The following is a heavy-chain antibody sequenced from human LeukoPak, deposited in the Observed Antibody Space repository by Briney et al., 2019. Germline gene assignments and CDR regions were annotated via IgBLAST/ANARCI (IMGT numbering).Heavy chain of an antibody. Sequence: GGSLRLSCAASGFTFSSYFMNWVRQAPGKGLEWVSSISSSSTYIYYADSVKGRFTVPRDNAKNSLYLQMNSLRAEDTAVYYCARRATTERGHSYGLDFWGQGTLVTVSS. CDR3: ARRATTERGHSYGLDF. CDR1: GFTFSSYF. J-gene: IGHJ4*02. D-gene: IGHD5-18*01. CDR2: ISSSSTYI. V-gene: IGHV3-21*01.